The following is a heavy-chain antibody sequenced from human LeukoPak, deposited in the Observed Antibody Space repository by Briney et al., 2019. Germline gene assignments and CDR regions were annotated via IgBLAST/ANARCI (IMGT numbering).Heavy chain of an antibody. Sequence: GGSLRLSCAVSGFTFSNYAMHWVRQAPGKGLEWVAGISYDGSNKYYADSLKGRFTISRDNSKNTLYLQMNSLRAEDTAVYFCARDPLLSHQRGYFDSWGRGTLVTVSS. CDR1: GFTFSNYA. V-gene: IGHV3-30-3*01. CDR3: ARDPLLSHQRGYFDS. CDR2: ISYDGSNK. D-gene: IGHD3-10*01. J-gene: IGHJ4*02.